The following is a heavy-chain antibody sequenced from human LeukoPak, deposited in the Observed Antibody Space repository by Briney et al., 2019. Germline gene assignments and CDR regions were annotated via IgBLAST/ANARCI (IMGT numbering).Heavy chain of an antibody. J-gene: IGHJ4*02. CDR2: ISGSSGST. CDR1: GFTFSSYA. V-gene: IGHV3-23*01. CDR3: AKVSVGPFDY. Sequence: GGPLRLSCAASGFTFSSYAMSWVRQAPGKGLEWVSAISGSSGSTYYADSVKGRFTISRDNSKNTLYLQMNSLRAEDTAVYYCAKVSVGPFDYWGQGTLVTVSS.